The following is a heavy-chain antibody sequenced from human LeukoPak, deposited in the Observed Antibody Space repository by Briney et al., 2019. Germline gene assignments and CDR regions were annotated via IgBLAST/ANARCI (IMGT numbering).Heavy chain of an antibody. CDR1: GFTFKDYG. CDR2: INWNGGGT. J-gene: IGHJ6*02. V-gene: IGHV3-9*01. D-gene: IGHD1-26*01. CDR3: AKHMRATNTYSFFGLDV. Sequence: PGRSLRLSCAATGFTFKDYGMHWVRQTPGKGLEWVSSINWNGGGTDYADSVKGRFTISRDNAKNSLYLQLSSLRPEDTALYYCAKHMRATNTYSFFGLDVWGQGTTVTVYS.